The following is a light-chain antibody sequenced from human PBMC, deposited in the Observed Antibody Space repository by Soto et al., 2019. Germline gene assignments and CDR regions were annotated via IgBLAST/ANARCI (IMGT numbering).Light chain of an antibody. J-gene: IGKJ3*01. CDR1: QNINNW. CDR3: QRYEGN. CDR2: DAS. Sequence: DIQLPQSPSTLSASVGDRVTLTCRASQNINNWLAWYQQKPGKAPKVLIYDASSLESGVPSRFSGCGSGTEFTLTLSSLRPEDFATYDCQRYEGNVGRGTKVDIK. V-gene: IGKV1-5*01.